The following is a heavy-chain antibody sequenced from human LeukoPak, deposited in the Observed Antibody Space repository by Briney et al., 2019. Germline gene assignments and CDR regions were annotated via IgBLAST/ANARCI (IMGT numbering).Heavy chain of an antibody. CDR1: GFTLDDYG. CDR3: AKGDSGSYVRPSDY. D-gene: IGHD1-26*01. V-gene: IGHV3-9*01. Sequence: PGGSLRLSCAASGFTLDDYGMHWVGHAPGKGVEGGSGISWNSGSIDYADSVKGRFTIWRDNAKHSLYLQMNSLRAEDTALYYCAKGDSGSYVRPSDYWGQGTLVTVSS. J-gene: IGHJ4*02. CDR2: ISWNSGSI.